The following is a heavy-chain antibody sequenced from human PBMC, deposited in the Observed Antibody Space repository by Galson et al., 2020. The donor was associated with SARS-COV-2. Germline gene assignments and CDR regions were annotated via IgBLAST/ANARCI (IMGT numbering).Heavy chain of an antibody. CDR3: ARVIVFSYYYNGLDV. V-gene: IGHV3-23*01. D-gene: IGHD2-21*01. CDR1: GFLFSSSV. J-gene: IGHJ6*02. Sequence: GGSLRLSCTASGFLFSSSVMTWVRQAPGKGLEWVSSINGRGSNTYYADSARGRFTISRDNSENTVFLQMDNLRAEDTALYYCARVIVFSYYYNGLDVWGQGTTVTVSS. CDR2: INGRGSNT.